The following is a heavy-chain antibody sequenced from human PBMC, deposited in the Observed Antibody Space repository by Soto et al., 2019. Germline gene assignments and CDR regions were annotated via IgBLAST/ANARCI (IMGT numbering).Heavy chain of an antibody. D-gene: IGHD6-13*01. CDR1: GGSISSGGYY. J-gene: IGHJ4*02. V-gene: IGHV4-31*03. CDR2: IYYSGST. Sequence: LSLTCTVSGGSISSGGYYWSWIRQHPGKGLEWIGYIYYSGSTYYNPSLKSRVTISVDTSKNQFSLKLSSVTAADTAVYYCARFAAGWRHYFDYWGQGTLVTVSS. CDR3: ARFAAGWRHYFDY.